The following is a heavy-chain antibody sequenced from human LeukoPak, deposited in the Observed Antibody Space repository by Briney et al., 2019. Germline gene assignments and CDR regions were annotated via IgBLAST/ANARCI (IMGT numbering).Heavy chain of an antibody. CDR1: GGSISSSSCY. Sequence: SETLSLTCTVSGGSISSSSCYWGWIRQPPGKGLEWIGSIYYSGSTYYNPSLKSRVTISVDTSKNQFSLKLSSVTAADTAVYYCARHALFGVVITYLQHWGQGTLVTVSS. CDR3: ARHALFGVVITYLQH. D-gene: IGHD3-3*01. CDR2: IYYSGST. V-gene: IGHV4-39*01. J-gene: IGHJ1*01.